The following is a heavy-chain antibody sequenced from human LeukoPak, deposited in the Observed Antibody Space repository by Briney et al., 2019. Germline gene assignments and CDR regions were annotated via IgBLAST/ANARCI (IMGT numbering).Heavy chain of an antibody. J-gene: IGHJ4*02. CDR2: IKQDGSEK. D-gene: IGHD1-7*01. Sequence: GGSLRLSCAASGFTFSSYWMSWVRQAPGKGLEWVANIKQDGSEKYYVDSVKGRFTISRDNAKNSLYLQMNSLRAEDTAVYYCVRGGGWNYVLFDYWGQGTLVTVSS. V-gene: IGHV3-7*03. CDR1: GFTFSSYW. CDR3: VRGGGWNYVLFDY.